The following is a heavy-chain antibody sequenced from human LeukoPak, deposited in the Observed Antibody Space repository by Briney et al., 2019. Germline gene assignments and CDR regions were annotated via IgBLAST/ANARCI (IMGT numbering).Heavy chain of an antibody. V-gene: IGHV4-38-2*02. J-gene: IGHJ3*01. D-gene: IGHD7-27*01. CDR2: IYHSGST. CDR1: GYSISSDNY. Sequence: KSSETLSLTCTVSGYSISSDNYWGWIRQPPGKGLEWIASIYHSGSTYYNPSLKSRVTISVDTSNNQFSLKLSSVTAADTAVYYCARTWGSMGDAFDFWGQGTMVTVSS. CDR3: ARTWGSMGDAFDF.